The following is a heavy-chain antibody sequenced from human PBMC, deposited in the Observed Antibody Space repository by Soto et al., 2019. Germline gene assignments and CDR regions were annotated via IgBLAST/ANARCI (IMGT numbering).Heavy chain of an antibody. CDR3: ARYNSYAIDY. V-gene: IGHV5-10-1*01. Sequence: PGESLKISCTGFGYTFTTFWISWVRQMPGKGLEWMGRIDPGDTYATYSPAFQGHVTISADKATSTAYLQWSSLKASDRAMYFCARYNSYAIDYWGRGTLVTVSS. J-gene: IGHJ4*02. CDR1: GYTFTTFW. D-gene: IGHD2-8*01. CDR2: IDPGDTYA.